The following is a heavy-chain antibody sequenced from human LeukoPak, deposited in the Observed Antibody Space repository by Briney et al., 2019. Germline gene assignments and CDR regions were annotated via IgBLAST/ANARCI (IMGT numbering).Heavy chain of an antibody. CDR1: GYTFTGYY. CDR2: INPNSGGT. V-gene: IGHV1-2*02. J-gene: IGHJ4*02. Sequence: ASVKVSCKASGYTFTGYYMHWVRQAPGQGLEWMGWINPNSGGTNYAQKFQGRVTMTRDTSISTAYMELSRLRSDDTAVYYCARDGGSSSRPPPDYWGQGTLVTVSS. D-gene: IGHD2-2*01. CDR3: ARDGGSSSRPPPDY.